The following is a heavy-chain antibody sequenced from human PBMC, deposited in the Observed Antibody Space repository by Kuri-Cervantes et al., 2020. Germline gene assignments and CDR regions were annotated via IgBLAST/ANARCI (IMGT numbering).Heavy chain of an antibody. CDR3: AREILGGIYYYDSSGSGMDV. CDR2: ISYDGSNK. J-gene: IGHJ6*02. D-gene: IGHD3-22*01. Sequence: GGSLRLSCAASGFTFSSYAMSWVRQAPGKGLEWVAVISYDGSNKYYADSVKGRFTISRDNSKNTLYLQMNSLRAEDTAVYYCAREILGGIYYYDSSGSGMDVWGQGTTVTVSS. CDR1: GFTFSSYA. V-gene: IGHV3-30-3*01.